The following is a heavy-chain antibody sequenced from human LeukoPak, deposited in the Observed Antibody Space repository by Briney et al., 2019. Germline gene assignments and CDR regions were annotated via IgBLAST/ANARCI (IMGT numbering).Heavy chain of an antibody. Sequence: SETLSLTCTVSGGCISSSSYYWGWNRQPPGKGLEWIGSIYYSGSTYYNPSLKSRVTISVDTSKNQFSLKLSSVTAADTAVYYCARHRYDILTGYYDPPDYWGQGTLVTVSS. CDR2: IYYSGST. CDR3: ARHRYDILTGYYDPPDY. D-gene: IGHD3-9*01. J-gene: IGHJ4*02. V-gene: IGHV4-39*01. CDR1: GGCISSSSYY.